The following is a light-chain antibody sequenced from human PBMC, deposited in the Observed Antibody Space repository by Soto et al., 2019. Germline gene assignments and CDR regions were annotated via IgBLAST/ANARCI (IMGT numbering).Light chain of an antibody. Sequence: EIVMTQSPATLSVSPGERATLSCRASQSVSSSYLAWYQQKPGQAPRLIIYGASSRATVIPDRLSGRGSGTDFTLTISRLEPEDFAVYYCQQYGSSPSWTFGQGTKVDIK. CDR1: QSVSSSY. J-gene: IGKJ1*01. CDR3: QQYGSSPSWT. V-gene: IGKV3-20*01. CDR2: GAS.